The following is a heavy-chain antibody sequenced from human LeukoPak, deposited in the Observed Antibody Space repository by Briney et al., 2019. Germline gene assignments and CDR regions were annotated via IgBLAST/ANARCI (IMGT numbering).Heavy chain of an antibody. CDR3: ASTVVVPAAMPNDAFDI. CDR1: GGTFSSYA. Sequence: SVKVSCKASGGTFSSYAISWVRQAPGQGLEWMGRIIPIFGTANYAQKFQGRVTITTDESTSTAYMELSSLRSEDTAVYYCASTVVVPAAMPNDAFDIWGQGTMVTVSS. CDR2: IIPIFGTA. J-gene: IGHJ3*02. D-gene: IGHD2-2*01. V-gene: IGHV1-69*05.